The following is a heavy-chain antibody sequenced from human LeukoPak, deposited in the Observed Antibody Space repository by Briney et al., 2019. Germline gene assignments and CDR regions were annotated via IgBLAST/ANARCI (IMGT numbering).Heavy chain of an antibody. V-gene: IGHV4-4*07. CDR1: GDSISRYY. D-gene: IGHD1-1*01. CDR3: AREITSTSRHFDS. J-gene: IGHJ4*02. CDR2: MYTSEST. Sequence: SETLSLTCTVSGDSISRYYWSWIRQPAGKGLEWIGRMYTSESTNYNPSHKSRVTMSVDASKNQFSLKLSSVTAADTAMYYCAREITSTSRHFDSWGQGTLVTVSS.